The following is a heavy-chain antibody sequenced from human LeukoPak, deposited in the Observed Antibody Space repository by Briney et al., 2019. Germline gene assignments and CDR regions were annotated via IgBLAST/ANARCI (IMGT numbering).Heavy chain of an antibody. D-gene: IGHD3-10*01. CDR3: ARGLWFGDENPPYFDY. Sequence: KASETLSLTCTVSGGSISSSNYYWSWIRQPAGKGLEWIGRIYTSGSTNYNPSLKSRVTISVDTSKSQFSLKLSSVTAADTAVYYCARGLWFGDENPPYFDYWGQGTLVTVSS. CDR2: IYTSGST. V-gene: IGHV4-61*02. CDR1: GGSISSSNYY. J-gene: IGHJ4*02.